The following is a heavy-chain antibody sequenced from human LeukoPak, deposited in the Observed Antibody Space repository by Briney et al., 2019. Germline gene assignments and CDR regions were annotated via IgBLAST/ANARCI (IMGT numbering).Heavy chain of an antibody. CDR2: IIPIFGTA. CDR3: ARDLSYYDSSGYYYTNWFDP. Sequence: SVKVSCEASGGTFSSYAISWVRQAPGQGLEWMGGIIPIFGTANYAQKFQGRVTITADESTSTAYMELSSLRSEDTAVYYCARDLSYYDSSGYYYTNWFDPWGQGTLVTVSS. D-gene: IGHD3-22*01. J-gene: IGHJ5*02. V-gene: IGHV1-69*13. CDR1: GGTFSSYA.